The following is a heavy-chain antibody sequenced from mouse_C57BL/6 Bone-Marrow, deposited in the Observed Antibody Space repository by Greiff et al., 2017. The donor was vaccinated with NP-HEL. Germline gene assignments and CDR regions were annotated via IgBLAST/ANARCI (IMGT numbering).Heavy chain of an antibody. D-gene: IGHD1-1*01. CDR1: GYTFTSYW. CDR3: ARGPHYYGSTYAMDY. J-gene: IGHJ4*01. Sequence: QVQLQQPGAELVMPGASVKLSCKASGYTFTSYWMHWVQQRPGQGLEWIGEIDPSDSYTNYNQKFKGKSTLTVDKSSSTAYMQLSSLTSDDSAVYCCARGPHYYGSTYAMDYWGQGTSVTVSS. CDR2: IDPSDSYT. V-gene: IGHV1-69*01.